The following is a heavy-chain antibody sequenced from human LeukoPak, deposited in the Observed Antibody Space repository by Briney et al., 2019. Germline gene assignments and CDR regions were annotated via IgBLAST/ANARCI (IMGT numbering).Heavy chain of an antibody. J-gene: IGHJ5*02. CDR1: GYSVSSGYY. CDR2: IYHSGCT. V-gene: IGHV4-38-2*02. D-gene: IGHD3-16*01. CDR3: ARSGLGMNWFDP. Sequence: KASETLSLTCTVSGYSVSSGYYWGWIRQPPGEGLEWIGSIYHSGCTYYNPSLKSRVTISVDTSKNQFSLKLSSVTAADTAVYYCARSGLGMNWFDPWGQGTLVTVSS.